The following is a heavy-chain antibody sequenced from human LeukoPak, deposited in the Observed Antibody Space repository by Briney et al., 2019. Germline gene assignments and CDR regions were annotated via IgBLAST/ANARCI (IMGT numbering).Heavy chain of an antibody. D-gene: IGHD5-24*01. Sequence: SVKVSCKASGGTFSSYAISWVRQAPGQGLEWMGGIIPIFGTANYAQKFQGRVTITTDESTSTAYMELSSLRSEDTAVYYCAREMATTPAFDYWGQGTLVTVSS. V-gene: IGHV1-69*05. CDR2: IIPIFGTA. CDR3: AREMATTPAFDY. CDR1: GGTFSSYA. J-gene: IGHJ4*02.